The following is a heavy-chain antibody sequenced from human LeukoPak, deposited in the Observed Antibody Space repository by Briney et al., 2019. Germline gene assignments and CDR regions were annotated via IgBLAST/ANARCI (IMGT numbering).Heavy chain of an antibody. V-gene: IGHV4-39*07. J-gene: IGHJ6*03. D-gene: IGHD1-7*01. CDR3: ARVSSELSAPGTSRRYYYYMDV. CDR1: GGSISTSYYY. CDR2: ISYSESP. Sequence: SETLSLTRSVSGGSISTSYYYWGWIRQPPGKGLEWIGTISYSESPYYSPSLRSRDPISEDTSKNLFSPRLSSVSAADSSVYYCARVSSELSAPGTSRRYYYYMDVWGKGTMVTVSS.